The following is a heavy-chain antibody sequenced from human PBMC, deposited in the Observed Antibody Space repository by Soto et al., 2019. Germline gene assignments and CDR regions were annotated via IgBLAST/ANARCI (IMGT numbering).Heavy chain of an antibody. J-gene: IGHJ6*03. V-gene: IGHV1-8*01. Sequence: GASVKVSCKASGYTFTSYDINWVRQATGQGLEWMGWMNPNSGNTGYAQKFKGRVTMTRNTSISTDYMELSSLRSEDTAVYYCARARLGGAFFAVVRGQTYYYYYMDVWGKGTTVTVSS. D-gene: IGHD3-10*01. CDR3: ARARLGGAFFAVVRGQTYYYYYMDV. CDR1: GYTFTSYD. CDR2: MNPNSGNT.